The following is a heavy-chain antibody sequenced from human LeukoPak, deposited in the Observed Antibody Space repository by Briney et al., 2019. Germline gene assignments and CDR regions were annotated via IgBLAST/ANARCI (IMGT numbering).Heavy chain of an antibody. CDR2: IYYSGIT. Sequence: SETLSLTCTVSGGSISSGDYYWSWIRQPPGKGLEWIGYIYYSGITYYNPSLKSRVTISVDTSKNQFSLKLSSVTAADTAVYYCARGVTAIWGVFDIWGQGTMVTVSS. CDR1: GGSISSGDYY. D-gene: IGHD2-21*02. V-gene: IGHV4-30-4*01. CDR3: ARGVTAIWGVFDI. J-gene: IGHJ3*02.